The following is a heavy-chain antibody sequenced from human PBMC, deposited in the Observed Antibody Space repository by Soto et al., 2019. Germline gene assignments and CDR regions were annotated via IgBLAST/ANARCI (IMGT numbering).Heavy chain of an antibody. CDR3: TTDWVPTPGIAAAGMVSPYYYGMDV. CDR1: GFTFSNAW. Sequence: GGSLRLSCAASGFTFSNAWMSWVRQAPGKGLEWVGRIKSKTDGGTTDYAAPVKGRFTISRDDSKNTLYLQMNSLKTEDTAVYYCTTDWVPTPGIAAAGMVSPYYYGMDVWGQGTTVTVSS. V-gene: IGHV3-15*01. CDR2: IKSKTDGGTT. D-gene: IGHD6-13*01. J-gene: IGHJ6*02.